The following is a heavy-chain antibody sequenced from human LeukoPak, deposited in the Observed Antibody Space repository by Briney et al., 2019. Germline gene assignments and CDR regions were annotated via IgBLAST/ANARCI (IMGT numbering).Heavy chain of an antibody. D-gene: IGHD1-26*01. J-gene: IGHJ4*02. CDR1: GYTFTSYG. CDR3: ARDLEGAGLDY. Sequence: ASVKVSCKASGYTFTSYGISWVRQAPGQGLEWMGWINSNSGGTNYAQKFQGRVTMTTDTSTSTAYMELRSLRSDDTAVYYCARDLEGAGLDYWGQGTLVTVSS. CDR2: INSNSGGT. V-gene: IGHV1-18*01.